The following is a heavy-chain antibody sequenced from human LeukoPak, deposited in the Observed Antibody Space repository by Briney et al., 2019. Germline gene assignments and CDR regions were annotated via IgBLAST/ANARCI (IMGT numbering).Heavy chain of an antibody. CDR3: ARDSHKLHSSAYFYFFDY. V-gene: IGHV3-66*02. D-gene: IGHD3-22*01. CDR1: GFTVSSDY. CDR2: IYSGGNT. J-gene: IGHJ4*02. Sequence: GGSLRLSCAASGFTVSSDYMGCVRQAPGKGLEYVSIIYSGGNTYYADSVKGRFTISRDNSKNTLYLQMNSLRAEDTAVYYCARDSHKLHSSAYFYFFDYWGQGTLVSVSS.